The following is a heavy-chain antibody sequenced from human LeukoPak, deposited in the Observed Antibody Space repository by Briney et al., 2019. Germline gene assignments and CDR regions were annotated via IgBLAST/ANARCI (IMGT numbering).Heavy chain of an antibody. D-gene: IGHD6-13*01. J-gene: IGHJ6*02. Sequence: GGSLRLSCAASGFTFSSYAMSWVRQAPGKGLEWASAISGSGGSTYYADSVKGRFTISRDNSKNTLYLQMNSLRAEDTAVYYCANTARPYSSNHLHYYYGMDVWGQGTTVTVSS. V-gene: IGHV3-23*01. CDR1: GFTFSSYA. CDR2: ISGSGGST. CDR3: ANTARPYSSNHLHYYYGMDV.